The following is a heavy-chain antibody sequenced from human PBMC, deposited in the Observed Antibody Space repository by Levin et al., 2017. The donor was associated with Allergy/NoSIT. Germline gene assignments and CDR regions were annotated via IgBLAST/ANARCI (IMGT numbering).Heavy chain of an antibody. CDR1: GFTFSNYG. D-gene: IGHD3-22*01. V-gene: IGHV3-30*18. CDR3: AKHRGAVYDSDYYYLGY. J-gene: IGHJ4*02. CDR2: LSYDGSNT. Sequence: SCAASGFTFSNYGMHWVRQAPGKGLEWVAGLSYDGSNTYHADSVKGRFTVSRDNSKNTLYLQMNSLRPEDTALYFCAKHRGAVYDSDYYYLGYWGQGTLVTVSS.